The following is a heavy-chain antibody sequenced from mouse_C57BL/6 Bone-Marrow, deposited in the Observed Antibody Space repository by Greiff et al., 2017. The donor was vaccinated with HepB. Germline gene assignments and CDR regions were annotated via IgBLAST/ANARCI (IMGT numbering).Heavy chain of an antibody. D-gene: IGHD5-5*01. CDR1: GYTFTSYW. V-gene: IGHV1-52*01. CDR2: IDPSDSET. Sequence: QVQLQQPGAKLVRPGSSVKLSCKASGYTFTSYWMHWVKQRPIQGLEWIGNIDPSDSETHYNQKFKDKATLTVDKSSSTAYMQLSSLTSEDSAVYYCARDYLAGLDYFDYWGQGTTLTVSS. CDR3: ARDYLAGLDYFDY. J-gene: IGHJ2*01.